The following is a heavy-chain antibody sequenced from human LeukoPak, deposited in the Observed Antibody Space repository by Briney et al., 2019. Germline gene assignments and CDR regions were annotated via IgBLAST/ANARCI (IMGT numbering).Heavy chain of an antibody. D-gene: IGHD2-2*01. CDR3: ARNLVPAAAYYYGMDV. CDR1: GFTFSSYS. Sequence: GGSLRLSCAASGFTFSSYSMNWVRQAPGKGLEWVSSISSSSSYIYYADSVKGRFTISRDNAKNSLYLQMNSLRAEDMAVYYCARNLVPAAAYYYGMDVWGQGTTVTVSS. CDR2: ISSSSSYI. V-gene: IGHV3-21*01. J-gene: IGHJ6*02.